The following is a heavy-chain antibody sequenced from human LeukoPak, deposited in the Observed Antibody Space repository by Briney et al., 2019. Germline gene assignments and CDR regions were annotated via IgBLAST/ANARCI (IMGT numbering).Heavy chain of an antibody. V-gene: IGHV3-53*01. CDR2: IYSGGST. CDR1: GFTFSSYE. CDR3: APEGIN. Sequence: GGSLRLSCAASGFTFSSYEMNWVRQAPGQGLEWVSVIYSGGSTYYAGSVKGRFTISRDNSKNTLYLQMNSLRAEDTAVYYCAPEGINWGQGTLVTVSS. J-gene: IGHJ4*02. D-gene: IGHD1-14*01.